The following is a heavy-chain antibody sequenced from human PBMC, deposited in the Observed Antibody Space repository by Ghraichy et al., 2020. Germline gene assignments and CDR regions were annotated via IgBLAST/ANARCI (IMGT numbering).Heavy chain of an antibody. CDR3: ARNGRGYCSGGSCSDHRMNWFDP. CDR1: GGSISSSSYY. V-gene: IGHV4-39*01. D-gene: IGHD2-15*01. CDR2: IYYSGST. Sequence: SETLSLTCTVSGGSISSSSYYWGWIRQPPGKGLEWIGSIYYSGSTYYNPSLKSRVTISVDTSKNQFSLKLSSVTAADTAVYYCARNGRGYCSGGSCSDHRMNWFDPWGQGTLVTVSS. J-gene: IGHJ5*02.